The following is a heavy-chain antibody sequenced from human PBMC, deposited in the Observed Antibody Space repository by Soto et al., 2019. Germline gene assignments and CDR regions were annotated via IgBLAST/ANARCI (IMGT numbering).Heavy chain of an antibody. Sequence: QVQLQESGPGLVQPSETLSLTCTVSDGSISTYFWTWIRQPPGKGLECIGHIYHSGTADYNPSLKSRVAMSGDTSKNQFSLNLTSVTAADTATYYCARGKYCSGGSCERFDPWGQGARVTVSS. CDR1: DGSISTYF. CDR2: IYHSGTA. V-gene: IGHV4-59*01. J-gene: IGHJ5*02. D-gene: IGHD2-15*01. CDR3: ARGKYCSGGSCERFDP.